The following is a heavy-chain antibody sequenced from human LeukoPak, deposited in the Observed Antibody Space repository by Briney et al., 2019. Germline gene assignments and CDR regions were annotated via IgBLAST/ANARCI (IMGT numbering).Heavy chain of an antibody. Sequence: SETLSLTCTVSGGSLSSSSYYWGWIRQPPGRGLEWIGSIYYSGSTYYNPSLKSRVTISVDTSKNQFSLKLSSVTAADTAVYYCARNYYDSSGYYPFDAFDIWGQGTMVTVSS. D-gene: IGHD3-22*01. V-gene: IGHV4-39*07. CDR1: GGSLSSSSYY. CDR3: ARNYYDSSGYYPFDAFDI. CDR2: IYYSGST. J-gene: IGHJ3*02.